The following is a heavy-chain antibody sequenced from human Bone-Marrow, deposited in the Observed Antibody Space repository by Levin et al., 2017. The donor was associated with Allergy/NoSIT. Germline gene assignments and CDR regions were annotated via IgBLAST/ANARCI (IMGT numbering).Heavy chain of an antibody. CDR1: GFTVSSNY. CDR2: IYSGGST. J-gene: IGHJ4*02. CDR3: ARERYSYGYFEY. Sequence: PGGSLRLSCAASGFTVSSNYMSWVRQAPGKGLEWVSVIYSGGSTYYADSVKGRFTISRDNSKNTLHLQTNSLRGEDTAVYYCARERYSYGYFEYWGQGTLVTVSS. V-gene: IGHV3-66*01. D-gene: IGHD5-18*01.